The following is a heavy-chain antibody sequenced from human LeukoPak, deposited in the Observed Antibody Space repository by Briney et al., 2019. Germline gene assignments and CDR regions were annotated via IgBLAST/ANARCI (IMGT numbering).Heavy chain of an antibody. CDR1: GFSFSTYE. V-gene: IGHV3-48*03. J-gene: IGHJ4*02. Sequence: ETGGSLRLSCVVSGFSFSTYEMNWVRQAPGKGLEWVAYISTSGSSVYYADSLKGRFTVSRDNAKSSLFLQVDSLTVADTAVYYCARVGREVTTGYFDDWGQGTLVAVSS. D-gene: IGHD2-21*02. CDR3: ARVGREVTTGYFDD. CDR2: ISTSGSSV.